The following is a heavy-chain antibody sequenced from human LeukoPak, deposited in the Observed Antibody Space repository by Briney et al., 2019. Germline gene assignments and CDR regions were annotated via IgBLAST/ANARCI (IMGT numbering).Heavy chain of an antibody. V-gene: IGHV4-34*01. J-gene: IGHJ5*02. CDR3: ARLGRFRIFGVVTWGFDP. D-gene: IGHD3-3*01. CDR2: INHSGST. CDR1: GGSFSGYY. Sequence: SETLSLTCAVYGGSFSGYYWSWIRQPPGKGLEWIGEINHSGSTNYNPSLKSRVTISVDTSKNQFSLKLSSVTAADTAVYYCARLGRFRIFGVVTWGFDPWGQGTLVTVSS.